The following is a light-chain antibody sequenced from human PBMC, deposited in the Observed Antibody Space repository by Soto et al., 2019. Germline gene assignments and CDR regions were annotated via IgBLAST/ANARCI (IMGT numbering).Light chain of an antibody. V-gene: IGKV3-20*01. CDR2: VAS. J-gene: IGKJ1*01. Sequence: EIVMTQYPATLSVSPGERATLSCRASQSVTSTYFAWYQQKPGQAPRLLIYVASSRATGIPDRFSGGGFGTDFTLIISRLEPEDFAVYYCQQYGNSPWTFGQGTKVDI. CDR1: QSVTSTY. CDR3: QQYGNSPWT.